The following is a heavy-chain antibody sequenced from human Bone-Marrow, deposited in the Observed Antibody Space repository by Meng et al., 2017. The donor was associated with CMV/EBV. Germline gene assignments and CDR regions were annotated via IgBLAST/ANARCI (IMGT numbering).Heavy chain of an antibody. D-gene: IGHD3-22*01. CDR3: AIVVVIANWFDP. J-gene: IGHJ5*02. CDR1: GGSISSSSYD. CDR2: IYYSGST. V-gene: IGHV4-39*07. Sequence: SETLSLTCTVSGGSISSSSYDWGWIRQPPGKGLEWIGSIYYSGSTYYNPSLKSRVTISVDTSKNQFSLKLSSVTAADTAVYYCAIVVVIANWFDPWGQGTLVTVSS.